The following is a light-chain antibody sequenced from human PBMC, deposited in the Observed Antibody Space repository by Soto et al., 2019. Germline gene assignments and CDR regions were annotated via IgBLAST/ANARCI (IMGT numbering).Light chain of an antibody. V-gene: IGLV4-69*01. J-gene: IGLJ2*01. CDR3: QTWGTGFHVV. CDR1: SGHSTYA. Sequence: QLVLTQSPSASASLGASVKLTCTRSSGHSTYAIAWHQQQPEKGPRYLMKVNSDGSHSKGDGIPDRFSGSSSGAERSLTISSLQSEDEADYYCQTWGTGFHVVFGGGTKLTVL. CDR2: VNSDGSH.